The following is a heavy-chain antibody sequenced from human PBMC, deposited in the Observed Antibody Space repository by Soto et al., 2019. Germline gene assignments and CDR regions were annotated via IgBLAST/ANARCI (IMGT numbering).Heavy chain of an antibody. CDR2: ISSSSSYI. V-gene: IGHV3-21*01. CDR1: GFTFSSYS. D-gene: IGHD6-19*01. CDR3: ARVAQWLTPI. J-gene: IGHJ3*02. Sequence: EGQLVESGGGVVKPGGSLRLSCAASGFTFSSYSMNWVRQAPGKGLEWVSSISSSSSYIYYADSVKGRFTNSQDNAQNSQYLQMNGLRAEDTAVYYCARVAQWLTPIWGQGTMVAVSS.